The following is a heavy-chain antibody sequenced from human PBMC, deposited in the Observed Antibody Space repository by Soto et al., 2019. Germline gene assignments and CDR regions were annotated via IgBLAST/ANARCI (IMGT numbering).Heavy chain of an antibody. Sequence: SETLSLTCTVSGGSISSGGYYWSWIRQHPGKGLEWIGYIYYSGSTYYNPSLKSRVTISVDTSKNQFSLKLSSVTAADTAVYYCARVVTLGDWFDPWGQGTLVTVSS. J-gene: IGHJ5*02. CDR2: IYYSGST. CDR3: ARVVTLGDWFDP. D-gene: IGHD5-18*01. V-gene: IGHV4-31*03. CDR1: GGSISSGGYY.